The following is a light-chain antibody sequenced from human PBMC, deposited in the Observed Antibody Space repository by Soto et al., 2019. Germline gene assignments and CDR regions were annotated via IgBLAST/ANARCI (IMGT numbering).Light chain of an antibody. Sequence: QSVLTQPASVSGSPGQSITISCTGTSSDVGGYNYVSWYQQYPGKAPKLMIYEVSNRPSGVSIRFSGSKSGNTASLTISGLQAEDEADYYCSSYTSSILVFGGGTQLTVL. J-gene: IGLJ3*02. CDR1: SSDVGGYNY. CDR2: EVS. CDR3: SSYTSSILV. V-gene: IGLV2-14*01.